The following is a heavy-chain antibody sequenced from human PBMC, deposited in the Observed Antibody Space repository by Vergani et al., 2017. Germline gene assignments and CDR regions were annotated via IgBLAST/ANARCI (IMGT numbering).Heavy chain of an antibody. Sequence: EVQLVETGGGLIQPGGSLRLSCAASGFTVSSNYMSWVRQAPGKGLEWVSVIYSGGSTYYADSVKGRFTISRGNSTNTLYIQMNSLRAEDTAVYYCASSVGYCSSTSCSKGGLYYYYGMDVWGQGTTVTVSS. CDR1: GFTVSSNY. V-gene: IGHV3-53*02. J-gene: IGHJ6*02. CDR2: IYSGGST. CDR3: ASSVGYCSSTSCSKGGLYYYYGMDV. D-gene: IGHD2-2*01.